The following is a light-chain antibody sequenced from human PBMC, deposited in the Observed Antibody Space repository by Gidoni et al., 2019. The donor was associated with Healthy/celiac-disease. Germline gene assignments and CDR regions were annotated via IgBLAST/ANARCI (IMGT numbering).Light chain of an antibody. CDR2: DVS. CDR3: SSYTSSSTLAV. V-gene: IGLV2-14*01. Sequence: QSALPQPASVSGSPGQSITISCTGTSSDVGGYNYVSWYQQHPGKAPQLMIYDVSNRPSGVSNRFSGSKSGNTASLTISGLQAEDEADYYCSSYTSSSTLAVFGTGTKVTVL. CDR1: SSDVGGYNY. J-gene: IGLJ1*01.